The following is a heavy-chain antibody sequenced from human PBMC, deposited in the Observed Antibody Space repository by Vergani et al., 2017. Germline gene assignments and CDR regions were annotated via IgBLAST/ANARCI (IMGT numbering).Heavy chain of an antibody. CDR2: IYHSGGA. Sequence: QLHLQESGPGLVKPSETLSLTCTVSGGSITSSSYYWGWIRQPPGKGREWIGNIYHSGGAYYNPSLKGRVTISVDTSKNQFSLEVTSVTAADTAIYFCALTESFILRYCHWALWGQGTLVTVSS. CDR3: ALTESFILRYCHWAL. V-gene: IGHV4-39*01. CDR1: GGSITSSSYY. J-gene: IGHJ4*02. D-gene: IGHD3-9*01.